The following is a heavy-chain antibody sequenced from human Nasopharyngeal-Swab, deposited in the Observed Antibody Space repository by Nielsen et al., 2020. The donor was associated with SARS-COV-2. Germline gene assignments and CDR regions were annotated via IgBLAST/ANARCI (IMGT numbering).Heavy chain of an antibody. V-gene: IGHV4-39*07. Sequence: SETLSLTCTVSGGSISSSSYYWGWIRQPPGKGLEWIGSIHYSGSTYYNPSLKSRVTISVDNSKNQFSLKMSSVTAADTAVYYCARALRTFGGVIVNFDYWGQGTLVTVSS. CDR2: IHYSGST. CDR1: GGSISSSSYY. D-gene: IGHD3-16*02. CDR3: ARALRTFGGVIVNFDY. J-gene: IGHJ4*02.